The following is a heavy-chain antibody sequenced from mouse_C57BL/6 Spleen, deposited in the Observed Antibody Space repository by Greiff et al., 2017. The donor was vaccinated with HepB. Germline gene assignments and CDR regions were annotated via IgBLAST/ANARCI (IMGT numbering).Heavy chain of an antibody. CDR3: ARSPHYYGTPSYFDY. CDR1: GYTFTDYY. Sequence: QVQLQQSGPELVKPGASVKISCKASGYTFTDYYINWVKQRPGQGLEWIGWIFPGSGNTKYNEKFKGKATLTVDTSSSTAYMQLSSLTSEDSAVYFCARSPHYYGTPSYFDYWGQGTTLTVSS. J-gene: IGHJ2*01. D-gene: IGHD1-1*01. CDR2: IFPGSGNT. V-gene: IGHV1-84*01.